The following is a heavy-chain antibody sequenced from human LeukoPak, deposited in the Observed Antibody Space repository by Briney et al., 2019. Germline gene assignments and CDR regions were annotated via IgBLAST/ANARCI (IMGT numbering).Heavy chain of an antibody. CDR2: IYCSGST. J-gene: IGHJ4*02. V-gene: IGHV4-59*01. D-gene: IGHD5-18*01. CDR3: ARTNTAMVLFDY. Sequence: SETLSLTCTVSGGSISSYYWSWIRQPPGKGLEWIGYIYCSGSTNYNPSLKSRVTISVDTSKNQFSLKLSSVTAADTAVYYCARTNTAMVLFDYWGQGTLVTVSS. CDR1: GGSISSYY.